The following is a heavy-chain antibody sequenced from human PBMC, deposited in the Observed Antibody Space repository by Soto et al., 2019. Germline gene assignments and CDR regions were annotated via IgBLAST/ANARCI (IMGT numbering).Heavy chain of an antibody. CDR1: GGIFSSNT. V-gene: IGHV1-69*06. CDR3: ASKAACGGDCYAFDS. J-gene: IGHJ4*02. Sequence: QVYLVQSGAAVKKPGSSVKISCKASGGIFSSNTINWVRQAAGQGLEWMGGIIPLFGTANYAEQFQGRVTITADKSTKTEYMELTSLRSEDTAVYYCASKAACGGDCYAFDSWGQGTLVTVSS. D-gene: IGHD2-21*02. CDR2: IIPLFGTA.